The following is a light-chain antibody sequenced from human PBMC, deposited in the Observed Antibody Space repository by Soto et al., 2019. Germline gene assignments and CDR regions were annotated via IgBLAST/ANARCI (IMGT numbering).Light chain of an antibody. Sequence: SVLTQPRSVSGSPGQSVTISCTGTSSDVGGYNYVSWYQQHPGKAPQVIIYDVSKRPSGVPDRFSGSKSGNTASLTISGLQAVDETDYYCCSYAGSDSLVFGGGTKLTVL. CDR3: CSYAGSDSLV. J-gene: IGLJ2*01. V-gene: IGLV2-11*01. CDR2: DVS. CDR1: SSDVGGYNY.